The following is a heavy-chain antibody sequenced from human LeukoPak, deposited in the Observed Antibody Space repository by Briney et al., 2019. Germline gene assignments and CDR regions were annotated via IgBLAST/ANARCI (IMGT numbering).Heavy chain of an antibody. V-gene: IGHV3-30*02. CDR2: IRYDGSIK. CDR1: GFTFSSYG. D-gene: IGHD3-3*01. CDR3: ARTYYDYWSGPYAFDI. Sequence: GGSLRLSCAVSGFTFSSYGMHWVRQAPGKGLEWVTFIRYDGSIKYYADSVKGRFTISRDNSENTLFQQMNNLRADDTAVYYCARTYYDYWSGPYAFDIWGQGTMVTVSS. J-gene: IGHJ3*02.